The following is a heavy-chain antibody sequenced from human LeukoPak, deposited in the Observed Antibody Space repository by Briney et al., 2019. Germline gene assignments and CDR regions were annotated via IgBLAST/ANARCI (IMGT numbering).Heavy chain of an antibody. D-gene: IGHD6-19*01. CDR3: ASTRDYSSGWSSY. Sequence: SETLSLTCTVSGTSISSYYWSWLRQPPGKGPEWIGYVTYTGSKYNPSLKSRVTISTDRSKKEVSLRLSSVTAADTAMYYCASTRDYSSGWSSYWGQGTLVTVSS. V-gene: IGHV4-59*08. CDR2: VTYTGS. CDR1: GTSISSYY. J-gene: IGHJ4*02.